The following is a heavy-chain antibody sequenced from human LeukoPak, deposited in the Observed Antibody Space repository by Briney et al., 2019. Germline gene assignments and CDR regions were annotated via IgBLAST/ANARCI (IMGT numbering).Heavy chain of an antibody. CDR3: ARVAVGYCSSTSCCYYYGMDV. V-gene: IGHV1-8*01. CDR1: GYTFTSYD. Sequence: ASVKVSCEASGYTFTSYDINWVRQATGQGLEWMGWMNPNSGNTGYAQKFQGRVTMTRNTSISTAYMELSSLRSEDTAVYYCARVAVGYCSSTSCCYYYGMDVWGQGTTVTVSS. J-gene: IGHJ6*02. D-gene: IGHD2-2*01. CDR2: MNPNSGNT.